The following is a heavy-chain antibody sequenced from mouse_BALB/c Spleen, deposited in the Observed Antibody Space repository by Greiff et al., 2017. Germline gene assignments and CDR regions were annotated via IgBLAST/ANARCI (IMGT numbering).Heavy chain of an antibody. CDR2: ISSGSSTI. J-gene: IGHJ4*01. Sequence: DVKLVESGGGLVQPGGSRKLSCAASGFTFSSFGMHWVRQAPEKGLEWVAYISSGSSTIYYADTVKGRFTISRDNPKNTLFLQMTSLRSEDTAMYYCARGEAYYAMDYWGQGTSVTVSS. CDR1: GFTFSSFG. CDR3: ARGEAYYAMDY. V-gene: IGHV5-17*02.